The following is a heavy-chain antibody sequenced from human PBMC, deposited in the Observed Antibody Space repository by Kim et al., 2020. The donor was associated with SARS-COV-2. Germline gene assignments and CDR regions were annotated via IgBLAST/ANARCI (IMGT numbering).Heavy chain of an antibody. CDR3: ATWSSGSDRFY. Sequence: GGSLRLSCAASGFSFSSYSINWVRQAPGKGLEWVSYISGSSAIINYADSVKGRFTISRDNAKNTLFLQMNSLRAEDTAVYYCATWSSGSDRFYWGQGTLVTVSS. CDR2: ISGSSAII. D-gene: IGHD1-26*01. V-gene: IGHV3-21*01. J-gene: IGHJ4*02. CDR1: GFSFSSYS.